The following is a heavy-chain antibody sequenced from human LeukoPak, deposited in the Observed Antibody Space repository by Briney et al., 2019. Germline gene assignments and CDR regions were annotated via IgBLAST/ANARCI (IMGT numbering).Heavy chain of an antibody. D-gene: IGHD3-9*01. CDR1: GFTFSSYA. V-gene: IGHV3-64*01. CDR3: ARDGDYDILTGYYTRFDY. Sequence: GGSLRLSCAASGFTFSSYAMHWVSQAPGKGLEYVSAISSNGGSTYYANSVKGRFTISRDNSKNTLYLQMGSLRAEDMAVYYCARDGDYDILTGYYTRFDYWGQGTLVTVSS. CDR2: ISSNGGST. J-gene: IGHJ4*02.